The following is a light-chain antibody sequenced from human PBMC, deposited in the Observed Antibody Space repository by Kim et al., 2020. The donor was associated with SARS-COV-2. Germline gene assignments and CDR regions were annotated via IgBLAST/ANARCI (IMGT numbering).Light chain of an antibody. CDR3: QAWDSSVV. CDR2: QDS. CDR1: KLGDKY. J-gene: IGLJ2*01. Sequence: VSLSQGQTASITGSGDKLGDKYACWYQQKPGQSPVLVIYQDSKRPSGMPERFSGSNSGNTATLTISGTQAMDEADYYCQAWDSSVVFGGGTQLTVL. V-gene: IGLV3-1*01.